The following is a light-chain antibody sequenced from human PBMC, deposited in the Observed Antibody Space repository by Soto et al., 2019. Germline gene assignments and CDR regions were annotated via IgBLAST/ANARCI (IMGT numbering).Light chain of an antibody. V-gene: IGLV2-18*01. CDR1: SSAVGSNDR. CDR3: TLYTRSTTIV. J-gene: IGLJ1*01. Sequence: QSALTQPPSVSGSPGQSVTISCTGTSSAVGSNDRVSWYQQPPGAAPKLMIYEVTNRPSGVPDRFSGSKSGNTASLTISGLQAEDEADYYCTLYTRSTTIVFGTGTKVTVL. CDR2: EVT.